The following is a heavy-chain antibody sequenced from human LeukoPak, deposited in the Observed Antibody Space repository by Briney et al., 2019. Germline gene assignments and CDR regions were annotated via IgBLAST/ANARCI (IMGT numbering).Heavy chain of an antibody. CDR1: GGSISSYY. Sequence: SETLSLTCNVSGGSISSYYWTWVRQPPGQTLQWIGNVYFNGDTDFNPSLTSRVTISVDTSNNQFSLKLSSVTAADTAVYYCARQFGLMRSYRHLDHWGPGILVTV. J-gene: IGHJ4*02. D-gene: IGHD3/OR15-3a*01. CDR3: ARQFGLMRSYRHLDH. V-gene: IGHV4-59*08. CDR2: VYFNGDT.